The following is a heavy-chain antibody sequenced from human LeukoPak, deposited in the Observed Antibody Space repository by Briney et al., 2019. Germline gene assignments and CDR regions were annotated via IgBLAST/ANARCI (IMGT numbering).Heavy chain of an antibody. D-gene: IGHD3-3*01. V-gene: IGHV4-39*01. CDR2: IYYSGST. CDR1: GGSISNSNYY. Sequence: PSGTLSLTCAVSGGSISNSNYYWGWIRQPPGRGLEWVGTIYYSGSTFYNPSLKSRVTISVDTSKNQFSLNLRSVTAADTAVYYCARLFAVVTRFFDYWGQGTLVTVSS. CDR3: ARLFAVVTRFFDY. J-gene: IGHJ4*02.